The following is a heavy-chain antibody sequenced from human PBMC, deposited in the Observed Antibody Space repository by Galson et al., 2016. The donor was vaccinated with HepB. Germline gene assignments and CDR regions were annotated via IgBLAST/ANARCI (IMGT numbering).Heavy chain of an antibody. CDR1: GFSLTTRAVG. CDR3: AHGSGWLFDY. J-gene: IGHJ4*02. Sequence: PALVKPTQTLTLTCTFSGFSLTTRAVGLGWFRQPPGEALEWLALVYWNDDNRYSPSLRTRVTLTKDTSKNQVLLTMTNMDPVDTATYYCAHGSGWLFDYWGQGTLVTVSS. CDR2: VYWNDDN. V-gene: IGHV2-5*01. D-gene: IGHD6-19*01.